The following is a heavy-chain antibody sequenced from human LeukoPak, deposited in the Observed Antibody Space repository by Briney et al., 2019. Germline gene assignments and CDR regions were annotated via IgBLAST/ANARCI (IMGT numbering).Heavy chain of an antibody. CDR2: ISAYSGNT. CDR1: GYTFTNYG. V-gene: IGHV1-18*01. J-gene: IGHJ4*02. D-gene: IGHD3-22*01. Sequence: ASVKVSCKVSGYTFTNYGFSWVRQAPGQGLEWMGWISAYSGNTNYAQKVQGRVTMTTDTSRSTAYMELRSLRSDDTAVYFCARVRYYDTSGHDHWGQGTLVTVSS. CDR3: ARVRYYDTSGHDH.